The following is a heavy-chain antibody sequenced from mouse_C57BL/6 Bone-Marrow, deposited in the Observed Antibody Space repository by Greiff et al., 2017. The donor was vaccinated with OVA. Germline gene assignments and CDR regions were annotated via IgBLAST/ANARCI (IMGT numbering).Heavy chain of an antibody. CDR1: GFTFSSYG. J-gene: IGHJ3*01. D-gene: IGHD1-1*01. CDR3: AREDYYGSSSWFAY. CDR2: ISSGGSYT. Sequence: EVQVVESGGDLVKPGGSLKLSCAASGFTFSSYGMSWVRQTPDKRLEWVATISSGGSYTYYPDSVKGRFTISRDNAKNTLYLQMSSLKSEDTAMYYCAREDYYGSSSWFAYWGQGTLVTVSA. V-gene: IGHV5-6*01.